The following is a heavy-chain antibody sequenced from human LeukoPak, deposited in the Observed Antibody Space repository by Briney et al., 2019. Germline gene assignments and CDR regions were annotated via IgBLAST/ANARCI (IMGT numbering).Heavy chain of an antibody. CDR1: GGSFSGYY. CDR2: INHSGST. CDR3: ARGVTMIPLGY. J-gene: IGHJ4*02. Sequence: SETLSLTCAVYGGSFSGYYWSWIRQPPGKGLEWIGEINHSGSTNYNPSLKSRVTISVDTSKNQFSLKLSSVTAADTAVYYCARGVTMIPLGYWGQGTLVTASS. V-gene: IGHV4-34*01. D-gene: IGHD3-22*01.